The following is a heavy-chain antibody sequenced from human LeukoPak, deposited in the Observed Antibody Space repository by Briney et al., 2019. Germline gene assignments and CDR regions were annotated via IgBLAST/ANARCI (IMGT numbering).Heavy chain of an antibody. CDR2: ISWNSGSI. CDR3: AKDSSSFRGSFDY. V-gene: IGHV3-9*01. J-gene: IGHJ4*02. Sequence: LPGGSLRLSCAASGFTFSSYSMNWVRQAPGKCLEWVSGISWNSGSIGYADSVKGRFTISRDNAKNSLYLQMNSLRAEDTALYYCAKDSSSFRGSFDYWGQGTLVTVSS. CDR1: GFTFSSYS. D-gene: IGHD6-6*01.